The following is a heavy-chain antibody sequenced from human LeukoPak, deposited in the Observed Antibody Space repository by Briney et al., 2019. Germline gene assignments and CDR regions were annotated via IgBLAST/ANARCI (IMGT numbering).Heavy chain of an antibody. D-gene: IGHD3-10*01. J-gene: IGHJ1*01. V-gene: IGHV4-59*12. Sequence: SETLSLTCTVSGVSISSYYWSWIRQPPGKGLEWIGSIYYSGSTNYNPSLKSRVTISVDTSKNQFSLKLSSVTAADTAVYYCAQLWFGELWDEEYFQHWGQGTLVTVSS. CDR1: GVSISSYY. CDR2: IYYSGST. CDR3: AQLWFGELWDEEYFQH.